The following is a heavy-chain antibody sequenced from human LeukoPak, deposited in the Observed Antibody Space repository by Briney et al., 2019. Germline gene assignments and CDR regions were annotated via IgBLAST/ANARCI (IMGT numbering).Heavy chain of an antibody. J-gene: IGHJ4*02. V-gene: IGHV3-74*01. CDR2: INSDGSST. Sequence: GGFLRLSCAASGFTFTSYWMHWVRQVPGQGLVWVSRINSDGSSTGYADSVKGRFTISRDNAKDTLYLQMNSLRAGDTAVYYCARGGSTHLGYWGQGTLVTVSS. CDR3: ARGGSTHLGY. CDR1: GFTFTSYW. D-gene: IGHD2-2*01.